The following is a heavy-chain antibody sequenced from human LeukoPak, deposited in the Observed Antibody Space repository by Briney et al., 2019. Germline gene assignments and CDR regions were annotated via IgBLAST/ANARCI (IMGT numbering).Heavy chain of an antibody. CDR1: GFTFSNYW. V-gene: IGHV3-7*01. CDR2: IKQDGSEK. CDR3: ARDRQIAY. J-gene: IGHJ4*02. Sequence: VGSLRLSCAASGFTFSNYWLTWVRQAPGQGLEWVANIKQDGSEKHYVDSVKGRFTISRDNAKNSLYLQMNSLRAEDTAVYYCARDRQIAYWGQGTPVTVSS.